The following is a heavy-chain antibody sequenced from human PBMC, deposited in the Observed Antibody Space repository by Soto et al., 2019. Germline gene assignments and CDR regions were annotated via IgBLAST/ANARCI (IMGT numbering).Heavy chain of an antibody. CDR2: ISYDGSNK. D-gene: IGHD2-15*01. V-gene: IGHV3-30*18. Sequence: GGSLRLSCAASGFTFSSYGMHWVRQAPGKGLEWVAVISYDGSNKYYADSVKGRFTISRDNSKNTLYLQMNSLRAEDTAVYYCAKDHGSWFDPRGQGTLVTVSS. J-gene: IGHJ5*02. CDR1: GFTFSSYG. CDR3: AKDHGSWFDP.